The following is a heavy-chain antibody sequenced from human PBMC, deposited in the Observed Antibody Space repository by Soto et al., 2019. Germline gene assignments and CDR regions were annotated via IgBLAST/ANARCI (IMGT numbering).Heavy chain of an antibody. CDR2: IKQDGSEK. CDR3: ARGLSSLLRYFDWSDY. V-gene: IGHV3-7*05. Sequence: EVQLVESGGGLVQPGGSLRLSCAASGFTFSSYWMSWVRQAPGKGLEWVANIKQDGSEKYYVDSVKGRFTISRDNAKNSLYLQMNSLRAEDTAVYYCARGLSSLLRYFDWSDYWGQGTLVTVSS. J-gene: IGHJ4*02. CDR1: GFTFSSYW. D-gene: IGHD3-9*01.